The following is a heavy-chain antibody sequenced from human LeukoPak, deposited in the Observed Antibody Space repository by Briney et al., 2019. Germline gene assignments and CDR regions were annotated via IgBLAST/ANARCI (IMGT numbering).Heavy chain of an antibody. D-gene: IGHD2-21*02. CDR2: IYSGGST. CDR1: GFTVSSNY. J-gene: IGHJ6*02. V-gene: IGHV3-66*01. CDR3: ARANCGGDCYPYYYYGTDV. Sequence: GGSLRLSCAASGFTVSSNYMSWVRQAPGKGLEWVSVIYSGGSTYYADSVKGRFTISRDNSKNTLYLQMNSLRAEDTAVYYCARANCGGDCYPYYYYGTDVWGQGTTVTVSS.